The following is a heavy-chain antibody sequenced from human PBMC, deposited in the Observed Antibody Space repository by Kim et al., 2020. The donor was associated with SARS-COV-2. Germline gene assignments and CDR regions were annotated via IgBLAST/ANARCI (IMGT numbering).Heavy chain of an antibody. V-gene: IGHV3-30*04. CDR2: ISYDGSNK. CDR1: GFTFSSYA. D-gene: IGHD3-22*01. J-gene: IGHJ4*01. Sequence: GGSLRLSCAASGFTFSSYAMHWVRQAPGKGLEWVAVISYDGSNKYYADSVKGRFTISRDNSKNTLYLQMNSLRAEDTAVYYCARDAARIVVVINYFDYWG. CDR3: ARDAARIVVVINYFDY.